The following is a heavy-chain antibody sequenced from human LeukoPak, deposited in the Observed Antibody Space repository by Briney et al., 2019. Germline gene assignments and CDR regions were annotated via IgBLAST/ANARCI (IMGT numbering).Heavy chain of an antibody. CDR2: ISYDGSNK. D-gene: IGHD6-13*01. CDR3: AREKAVNIAAAGTIDY. Sequence: PGRSLRLSCAASGFTFSSYAMHWVRQAPGKGLEWVAVISYDGSNKYYADSVKGRFTISRDNSKNTLYLQMNSLRAEDTAVYYCAREKAVNIAAAGTIDYWGQGTLVTVSS. V-gene: IGHV3-30-3*01. J-gene: IGHJ4*02. CDR1: GFTFSSYA.